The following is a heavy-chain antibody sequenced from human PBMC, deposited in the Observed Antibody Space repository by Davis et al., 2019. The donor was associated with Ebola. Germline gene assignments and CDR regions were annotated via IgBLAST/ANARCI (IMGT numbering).Heavy chain of an antibody. V-gene: IGHV3-7*03. D-gene: IGHD5-12*01. Sequence: AGSLTLSCAASGFTFSSYWMSWVRQAPGKGLEWVATIQQDGSEKYYVDSVKGRFTISRDNSKNTLYLQMNSLRAEDTAVYYCARSWGIVATIYDYWGQGTLVTVSS. J-gene: IGHJ4*02. CDR2: IQQDGSEK. CDR1: GFTFSSYW. CDR3: ARSWGIVATIYDY.